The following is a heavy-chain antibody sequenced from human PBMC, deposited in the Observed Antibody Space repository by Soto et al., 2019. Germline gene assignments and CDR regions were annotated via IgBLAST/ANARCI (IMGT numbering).Heavy chain of an antibody. D-gene: IGHD6-13*01. CDR1: GGSFSGYY. CDR3: ARTYSSSWSPFDY. Sequence: QVQLQQWGAGLLKPSETLSLTCAVYGGSFSGYYWSWIRQPPGKGLEWIGEINQSGSTNYNPSLKSLVTISVDTSKIQFSLKLSSVPAADTAVYYCARTYSSSWSPFDYWGQGTLVTVSS. CDR2: INQSGST. V-gene: IGHV4-34*01. J-gene: IGHJ4*02.